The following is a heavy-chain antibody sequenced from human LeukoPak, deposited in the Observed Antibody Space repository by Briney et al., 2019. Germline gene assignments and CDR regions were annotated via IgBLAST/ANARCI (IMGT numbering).Heavy chain of an antibody. CDR1: GFTFSSYE. Sequence: GESLTLSCAVSGFTFSSYEKNWVRQPPEKGLEWVSHSSSSGSTIYYAGPVTSRLTITRDHAKNSLYLQMNGLRAEDTAAYYCARGALHGAYGFDYWGQGVMVTAAS. CDR2: SSSSGSTI. D-gene: IGHD4/OR15-4a*01. J-gene: IGHJ4*02. V-gene: IGHV3-48*03. CDR3: ARGALHGAYGFDY.